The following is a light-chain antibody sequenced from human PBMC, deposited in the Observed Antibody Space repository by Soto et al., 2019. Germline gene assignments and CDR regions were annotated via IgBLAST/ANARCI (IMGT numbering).Light chain of an antibody. V-gene: IGKV3-20*01. CDR2: AAS. J-gene: IGKJ2*01. CDR1: QSVSSSY. CDR3: QQYGSSLPNT. Sequence: EIVLTQSPGTLSLSPGERATLSCRASQSVSSSYLAWYQQKPGQAPRLLIYAASSRATGIPDRFSGSGSGTDFTLTISRLEPEDFAVYYCQQYGSSLPNTFGQGTKLEIK.